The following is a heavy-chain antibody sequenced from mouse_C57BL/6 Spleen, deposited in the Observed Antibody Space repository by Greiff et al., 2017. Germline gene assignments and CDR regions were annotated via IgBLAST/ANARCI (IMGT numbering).Heavy chain of an antibody. Sequence: QVQLQQPGAELVRPGSSVKLSCKASGYTFTSYWMHWVKQRPIQGLEWIGNIDPSDSETHYNQKFKDKATLTVDKSSSTAYMQLSSLPSEDSAVYYCARDYYGSSYGYFDVWGTGTTVTVSS. CDR2: IDPSDSET. D-gene: IGHD1-1*01. J-gene: IGHJ1*03. CDR1: GYTFTSYW. V-gene: IGHV1-52*01. CDR3: ARDYYGSSYGYFDV.